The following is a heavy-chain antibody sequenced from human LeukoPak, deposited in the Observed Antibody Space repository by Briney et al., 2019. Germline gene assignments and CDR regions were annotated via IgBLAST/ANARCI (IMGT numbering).Heavy chain of an antibody. J-gene: IGHJ4*02. D-gene: IGHD3-10*01. V-gene: IGHV1-46*01. CDR2: INPSGGST. CDR3: ARDWYYGSGSYYAACYFDY. CDR1: GYTFTSYY. Sequence: ASVKVSFKASGYTFTSYYMHWVRQAPGQGLEWMGLINPSGGSTSYAQKFQGRVTMTRDTSTSTVYMELSSLRSEDTAVYYCARDWYYGSGSYYAACYFDYWGQGTLVTVSS.